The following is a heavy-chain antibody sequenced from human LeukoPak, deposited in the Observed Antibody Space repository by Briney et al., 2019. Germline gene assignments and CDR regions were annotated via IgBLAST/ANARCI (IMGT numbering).Heavy chain of an antibody. V-gene: IGHV3-23*01. CDR3: AKAPSYYEPPYYFDY. Sequence: PGGTLRLSCAASGFTFSSYGMSWVRQAPGKGLEWVSAISGSGGSTYYADSVKGRFTISRDNSKNTLYLQMNSLRAEDTAVYYCAKAPSYYEPPYYFDYWGQGTLVTVSS. D-gene: IGHD3-22*01. CDR2: ISGSGGST. J-gene: IGHJ4*02. CDR1: GFTFSSYG.